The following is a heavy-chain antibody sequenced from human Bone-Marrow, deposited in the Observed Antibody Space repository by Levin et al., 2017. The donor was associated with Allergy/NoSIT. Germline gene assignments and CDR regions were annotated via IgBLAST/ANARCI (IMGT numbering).Heavy chain of an antibody. CDR2: VYDSKNT. V-gene: IGHV4-39*07. CDR3: ARHRGLASPGGMDV. Sequence: SETLSLTCSVTGDSVSSSTYYWAWTRQPPGKGLEWIGSVYDSKNTFYNPSLQSRVTISDDTSINHFSLRLSSMTAADTAVYYCARHRGLASPGGMDVWGLGTTVTVYS. J-gene: IGHJ6*02. CDR1: GDSVSSSTYY. D-gene: IGHD3-3*02.